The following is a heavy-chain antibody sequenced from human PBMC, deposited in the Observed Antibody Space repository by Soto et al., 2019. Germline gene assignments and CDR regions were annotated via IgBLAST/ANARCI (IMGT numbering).Heavy chain of an antibody. CDR3: HSSLVLPNTVGLDY. Sequence: GGSLRLSCASSGFNFKKYWMHWVRQSPGKGLEWVSRISDAGSTTTYADSVKGRFTISRDNAKNTLFLQMNSLRAEDTAVYYCHSSLVLPNTVGLDYWGQGTQVTVSS. CDR2: ISDAGSTT. CDR1: GFNFKKYW. D-gene: IGHD2-15*01. J-gene: IGHJ4*02. V-gene: IGHV3-74*01.